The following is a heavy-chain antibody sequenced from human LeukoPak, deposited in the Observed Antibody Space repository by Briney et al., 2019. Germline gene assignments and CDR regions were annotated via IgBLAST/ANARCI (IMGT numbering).Heavy chain of an antibody. V-gene: IGHV3-7*01. CDR1: GFSFSRYW. D-gene: IGHD3-10*01. J-gene: IGHJ4*02. CDR3: ARVERYGSGSY. Sequence: PGGSLRLSCVASGFSFSRYWMSWVRQAPGKGLEWVANIKQDGSEKYYVDSVKGRFTISRDNAKNSLYLQMNSLRAEDTAVYYCARVERYGSGSYWGQGTLVTVSS. CDR2: IKQDGSEK.